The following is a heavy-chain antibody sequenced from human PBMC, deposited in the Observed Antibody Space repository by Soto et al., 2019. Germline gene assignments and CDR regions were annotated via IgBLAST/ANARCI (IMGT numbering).Heavy chain of an antibody. CDR3: AKGVSGSGDYQWFDP. CDR2: ISGSGDKT. D-gene: IGHD3-3*01. CDR1: AFTFSRFA. Sequence: EVQLLESGGGLVQPGGSLRLSCVASAFTFSRFAMSWVRQTPGKGLEWVSAISGSGDKTFYADSVKGRFTISRDNSKNTLYLQMNSLRVEDTVVYYCAKGVSGSGDYQWFDPGGLGTLVTVSS. V-gene: IGHV3-23*01. J-gene: IGHJ5*02.